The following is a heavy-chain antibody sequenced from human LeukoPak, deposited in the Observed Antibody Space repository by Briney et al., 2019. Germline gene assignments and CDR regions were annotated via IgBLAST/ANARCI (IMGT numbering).Heavy chain of an antibody. V-gene: IGHV4-39*07. Sequence: SETLSLTCTVSGGSISSRSYYWGWIRQPPGKGLEWIASIYYSGNTYYNPSLKSRVTISGDTSKNQFSLKLSSVTAADTAVYYCARYFAPRITFGGDDWFDPWGQGTLVTVSS. D-gene: IGHD3-16*01. J-gene: IGHJ5*02. CDR3: ARYFAPRITFGGDDWFDP. CDR1: GGSISSRSYY. CDR2: IYYSGNT.